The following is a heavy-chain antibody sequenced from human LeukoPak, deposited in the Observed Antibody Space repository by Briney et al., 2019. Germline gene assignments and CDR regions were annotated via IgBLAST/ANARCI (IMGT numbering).Heavy chain of an antibody. CDR1: GFTFSRYT. Sequence: GGSLRLSCTASGFTFSRYTMNWVRQAPGKGLEWVSYISSSGNTKYYADSVRGRFTISRDNAKNSLYLQMNNLRAEDTAVYYCARVATRYFDWLLNYWGQGTLVTDSS. D-gene: IGHD3-9*01. J-gene: IGHJ4*02. V-gene: IGHV3-48*04. CDR2: ISSSGNTK. CDR3: ARVATRYFDWLLNY.